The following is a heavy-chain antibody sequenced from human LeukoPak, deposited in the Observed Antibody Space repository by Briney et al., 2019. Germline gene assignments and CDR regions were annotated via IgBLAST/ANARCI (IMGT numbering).Heavy chain of an antibody. CDR1: GGSFSGYY. J-gene: IGHJ4*02. D-gene: IGHD3-16*02. CDR3: ARLYYVWGSYRYTTPYSYYFDY. Sequence: PSETLSLTCAVYGGSFSGYYWSWIRQPPGKGLEWIGEITHSGSTNCNPSLKSRVTISVDTSKNQFSLKLSSVTAADTAVYYCARLYYVWGSYRYTTPYSYYFDYWGQGTLVTVSS. CDR2: ITHSGST. V-gene: IGHV4-34*01.